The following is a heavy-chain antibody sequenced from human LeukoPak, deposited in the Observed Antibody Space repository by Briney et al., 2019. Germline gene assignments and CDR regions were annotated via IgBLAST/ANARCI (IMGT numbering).Heavy chain of an antibody. CDR2: IYYSGST. Sequence: LETLSLTCTVSGGSISSYYWSWIRQPPGKGLEWIGYIYYSGSTNYNPSLKSRVTISVDTSKNQFSLKLSCVSAADTAVYYCARNLDCGGDCYDWYFDLWGRGTLVTVSS. J-gene: IGHJ2*01. V-gene: IGHV4-59*01. CDR1: GGSISSYY. D-gene: IGHD2-21*01. CDR3: ARNLDCGGDCYDWYFDL.